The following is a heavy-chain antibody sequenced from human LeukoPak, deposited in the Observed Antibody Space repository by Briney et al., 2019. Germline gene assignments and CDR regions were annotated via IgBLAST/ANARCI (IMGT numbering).Heavy chain of an antibody. Sequence: GGSLRLSCPASGFTFSNSWMAWVRQAPGKGLEWVANIKPDGSEKYYVDPVKGRFTISKDNAKNSLYLQMNSLRVEDTAMYYCARSTVGLDYWGQGTLVTVSS. V-gene: IGHV3-7*01. CDR3: ARSTVGLDY. CDR1: GFTFSNSW. J-gene: IGHJ4*02. D-gene: IGHD1-26*01. CDR2: IKPDGSEK.